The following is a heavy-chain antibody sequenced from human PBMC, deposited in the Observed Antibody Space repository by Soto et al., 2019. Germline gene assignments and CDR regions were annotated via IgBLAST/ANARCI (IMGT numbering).Heavy chain of an antibody. V-gene: IGHV3-23*01. CDR1: GFTFSSYA. CDR2: ISGSGGST. J-gene: IGHJ4*02. D-gene: IGHD3-16*02. Sequence: EVQLLESGGGLVQPGGSLRLSCAASGFTFSSYAMSWVRQAPGKGLEWVSAISGSGGSTYYADSVKGRFTISRDNSKHTLYLQMNSLRAADTAVYYCAKRAITFGGVIANFDYWGQGTLVTVSS. CDR3: AKRAITFGGVIANFDY.